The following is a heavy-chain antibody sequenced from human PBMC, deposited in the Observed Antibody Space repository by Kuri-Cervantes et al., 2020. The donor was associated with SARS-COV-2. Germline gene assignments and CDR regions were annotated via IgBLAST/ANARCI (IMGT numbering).Heavy chain of an antibody. CDR3: ARRFGYYGQFDY. CDR2: IHFTGNT. D-gene: IGHD3-22*01. J-gene: IGHJ4*02. V-gene: IGHV4-59*01. CDR1: GGSIGSYY. Sequence: GSLRLSCSVSGGSIGSYYCSWIRQPPGNGLEWSGNIHFTGNTNYNPALGSRVTISIDTPKNQFSLMLGSLAAADTAVYYCARRFGYYGQFDYWGQGTMVTVSS.